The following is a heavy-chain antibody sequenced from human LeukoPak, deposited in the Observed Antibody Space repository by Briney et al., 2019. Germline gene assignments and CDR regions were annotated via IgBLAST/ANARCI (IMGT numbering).Heavy chain of an antibody. V-gene: IGHV1-46*01. D-gene: IGHD3-16*01. Sequence: ASVKVSFKASGYTFTNYYMHWVRQAPGQGLEWMGIIRHSGGTIYAQKFQGRVAMTGDTSTSTVYMELSSPRSEDTALYYCAREEEGGTFDYWGQGTLVTVSS. J-gene: IGHJ4*01. CDR3: AREEEGGTFDY. CDR1: GYTFTNYY. CDR2: IRHSGGT.